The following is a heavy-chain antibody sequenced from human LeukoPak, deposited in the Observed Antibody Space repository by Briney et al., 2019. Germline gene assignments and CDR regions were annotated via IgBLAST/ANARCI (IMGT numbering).Heavy chain of an antibody. J-gene: IGHJ4*02. CDR1: GFTFSSYD. V-gene: IGHV3-13*01. CDR2: IGTAGNT. CDR3: ARDANRARYFDY. D-gene: IGHD1-14*01. Sequence: GGSLRLSCAASGFTFSSYDMHWVRQGTGKSLEWVSAIGTAGNTNYAGSVKGRFTISRENAKNSLYLQMNSLRAEDTAVYYCARDANRARYFDYWGQGTLVTVSS.